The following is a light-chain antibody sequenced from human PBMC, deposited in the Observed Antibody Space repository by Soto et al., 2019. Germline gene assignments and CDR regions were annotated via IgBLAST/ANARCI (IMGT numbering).Light chain of an antibody. CDR1: SSDLGGYNQ. J-gene: IGLJ1*01. CDR2: DVS. Sequence: GLDQPASGSESPCQWITNPCTGNSSDLGGYNQVSWYQQHPGKAPKLMIYDVSNRPSGVSNRFSGSKSGNTASLTISGLQAEDEADYYCSSFASSSTYVFGTGTKVTVL. V-gene: IGLV2-14*03. CDR3: SSFASSSTYV.